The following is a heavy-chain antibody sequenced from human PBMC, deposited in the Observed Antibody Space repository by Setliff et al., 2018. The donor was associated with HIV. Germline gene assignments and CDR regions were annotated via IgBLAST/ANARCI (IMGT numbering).Heavy chain of an antibody. J-gene: IGHJ4*02. Sequence: SETLSLTCYVTDDPISSYYWSWVRQPAGKGLEWIGRLYVSGDTNYNPSLKSRVTMSLDTSKKHFSLKLISVTVADTAVYYCASENVAWTVSDSFFEYWGQGVPVTVSS. CDR2: LYVSGDT. V-gene: IGHV4-4*07. CDR1: DDPISSYY. CDR3: ASENVAWTVSDSFFEY. D-gene: IGHD2-21*01.